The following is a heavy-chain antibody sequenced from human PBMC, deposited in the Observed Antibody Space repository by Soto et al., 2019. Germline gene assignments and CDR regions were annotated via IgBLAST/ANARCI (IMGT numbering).Heavy chain of an antibody. CDR2: IIPILGIA. V-gene: IGHV1-69*04. CDR1: GGTFSSYT. CDR3: AREREDSYYYDSSGSALVY. Sequence: SVKVSCKASGGTFSSYTISWVRQAPGQGLEWMGRIIPILGIANYAQKFQGRVTITADKSTSTAYMELSSLRSEDTAVYYCAREREDSYYYDSSGSALVYWGQGSLVTGSS. J-gene: IGHJ4*02. D-gene: IGHD3-22*01.